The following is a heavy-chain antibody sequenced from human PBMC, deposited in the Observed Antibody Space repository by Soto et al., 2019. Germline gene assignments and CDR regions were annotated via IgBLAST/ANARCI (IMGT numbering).Heavy chain of an antibody. CDR3: ARSGYSYGRSWTRFDY. CDR1: GYTFTSYG. V-gene: IGHV1-18*01. D-gene: IGHD5-18*01. Sequence: ASVKVSCKASGYTFTSYGISWVRQAPGQGLEWMGWISAYNGNTNYAQKLQGRVTMTTDTSTSTAYMELRSLRSDDTAVYYCARSGYSYGRSWTRFDYWGQGTLDTVSS. CDR2: ISAYNGNT. J-gene: IGHJ4*02.